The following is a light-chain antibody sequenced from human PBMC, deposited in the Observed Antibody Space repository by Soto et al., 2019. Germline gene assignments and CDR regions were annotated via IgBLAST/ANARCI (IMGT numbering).Light chain of an antibody. V-gene: IGKV1-5*01. CDR3: EQYNSYPYT. CDR1: QSISSW. CDR2: DAS. Sequence: DIQMTQSPSTPSASVQDRVTITGRASQSISSWLAWYQQKPGKAPKLLIYDASSLESGVPPRFSGSGSGTEFALTFSSLQPDDFATYYCEQYNSYPYTFGQGTKLEIK. J-gene: IGKJ2*01.